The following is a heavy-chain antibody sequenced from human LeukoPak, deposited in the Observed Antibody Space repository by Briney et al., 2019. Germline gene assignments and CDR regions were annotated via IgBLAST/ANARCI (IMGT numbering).Heavy chain of an antibody. V-gene: IGHV4-61*08. CDR3: ARHAMAGGQLTRNWFDP. CDR1: GASVSSGGYY. D-gene: IGHD2-2*01. Sequence: SETLSLTCTVPGASVSSGGYYWSWLRQPPGKGLEWIGYIYYSGSTNYNPSLKSRVTISVDTSKNQFSLKLSSVTAADTAVYYCARHAMAGGQLTRNWFDPWGQGTLVTVSS. CDR2: IYYSGST. J-gene: IGHJ5*02.